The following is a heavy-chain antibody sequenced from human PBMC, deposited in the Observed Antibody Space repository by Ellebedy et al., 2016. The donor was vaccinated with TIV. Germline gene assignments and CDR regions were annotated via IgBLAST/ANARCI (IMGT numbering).Heavy chain of an antibody. J-gene: IGHJ2*01. D-gene: IGHD3-16*02. CDR1: GFTFSRYG. CDR3: ARKIADRRYFDL. CDR2: VWYDGSNI. V-gene: IGHV3-33*01. Sequence: PGGSLRLSCGASGFTFSRYGMHWVRQAPGMALEWVAVVWYDGSNIYYKESVKGRFTISRDNSKNMLYLQMNSLRVEDTALYYCARKIADRRYFDLWGRGTLVSVSS.